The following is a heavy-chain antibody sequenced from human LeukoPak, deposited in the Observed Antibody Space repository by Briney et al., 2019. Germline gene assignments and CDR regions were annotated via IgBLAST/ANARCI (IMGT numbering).Heavy chain of an antibody. Sequence: SKTLSLTCAVSGYSISSGYYWGWIRQPPGKGLEWIGSIYHSGSTYYNPSLKSRVTISVDTSKNQFSLKLSSVTAADTAVYYCARLGYDILTGYTVGYYWGQGTLVTVSS. J-gene: IGHJ4*02. CDR3: ARLGYDILTGYTVGYY. D-gene: IGHD3-9*01. CDR2: IYHSGST. V-gene: IGHV4-38-2*01. CDR1: GYSISSGYY.